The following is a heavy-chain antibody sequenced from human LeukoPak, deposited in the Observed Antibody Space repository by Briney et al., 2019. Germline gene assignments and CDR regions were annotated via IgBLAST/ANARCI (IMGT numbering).Heavy chain of an antibody. CDR2: ISYDGSNK. Sequence: GGSLRLSCAASGFTFSSYAMHWVRQAPGKGLEWVAVISYDGSNKYYADSVKGRFTSSRDNSKNTLYLQMNSLRAEDTAVYYCARDPSDYYDSSGYPYYFDYWGQGTLVTVSS. J-gene: IGHJ4*02. D-gene: IGHD3-22*01. CDR3: ARDPSDYYDSSGYPYYFDY. V-gene: IGHV3-30*04. CDR1: GFTFSSYA.